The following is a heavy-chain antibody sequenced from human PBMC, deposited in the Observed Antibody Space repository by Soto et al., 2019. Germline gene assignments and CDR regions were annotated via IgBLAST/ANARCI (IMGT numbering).Heavy chain of an antibody. CDR1: GFTFSNAW. CDR2: IKSKTDGGTT. Sequence: GGSLRLSCAASGFTFSNAWMNWVRQAPGKGLEWVGRIKSKTDGGTTDYAAPVKGRFTISRDDSKNTLYLQMNSLKTEDTAVYYCTTDGGDIVLMVYAHEGHYYYGMDVWGQGTTVTVSS. J-gene: IGHJ6*02. D-gene: IGHD2-8*01. V-gene: IGHV3-15*07. CDR3: TTDGGDIVLMVYAHEGHYYYGMDV.